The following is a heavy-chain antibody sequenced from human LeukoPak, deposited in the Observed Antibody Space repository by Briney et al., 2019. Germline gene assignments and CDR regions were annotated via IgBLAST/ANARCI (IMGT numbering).Heavy chain of an antibody. CDR1: GYTLTELS. CDR3: TLLWFGELNIHWFVP. D-gene: IGHD3-10*01. CDR2: FDPEDGET. V-gene: IGHV1-24*01. Sequence: ASVKVSCKVSGYTLTELSMHWVRHAPGKGLEWMGGFDPEDGETIYAQKFQGRVTMTEDTSTDTAYMELSSLRSEDKAVYYCTLLWFGELNIHWFVPWGQGTLVTVSS. J-gene: IGHJ5*02.